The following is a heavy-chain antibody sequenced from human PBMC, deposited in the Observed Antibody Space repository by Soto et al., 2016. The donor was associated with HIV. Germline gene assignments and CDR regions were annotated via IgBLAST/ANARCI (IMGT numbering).Heavy chain of an antibody. CDR2: IRSKTYGGTT. CDR3: TRDYDSVLRTYYLDY. Sequence: EVQLVESGGGLVQPGRSLRLSCTVSGFTFGDYAINWVRQAPGKGLEWIGFIRSKTYGGTTEYGASVKGRFTISRDDSKSIAYLQMNSLKTEDTAVYYCTRDYDSVLRTYYLDYWGQGTLVTVSS. CDR1: GFTFGDYA. J-gene: IGHJ4*02. D-gene: IGHD3-22*01. V-gene: IGHV3-49*04.